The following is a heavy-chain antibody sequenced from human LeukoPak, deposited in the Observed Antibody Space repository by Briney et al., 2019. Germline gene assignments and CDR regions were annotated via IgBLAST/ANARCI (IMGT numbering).Heavy chain of an antibody. CDR3: AAGDVNGSGSYSVPDFDY. D-gene: IGHD3-10*01. CDR2: IVVGSGNT. Sequence: GTSVKVSCKASGFTFTSSAVQWVRQARGQRLEWIGWIVVGSGNTNYAQKFQERVTITRDMSTSTAYMELSSLRSEDTAVYYCAAGDVNGSGSYSVPDFDYWCQGTLVTVSS. J-gene: IGHJ4*02. V-gene: IGHV1-58*01. CDR1: GFTFTSSA.